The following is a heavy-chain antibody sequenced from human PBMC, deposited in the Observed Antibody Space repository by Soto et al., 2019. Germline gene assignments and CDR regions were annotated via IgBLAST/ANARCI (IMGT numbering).Heavy chain of an antibody. Sequence: PGGSLRLSCAASGFTYSSFAMSWICQAPGKGLDWVSAISGSGGSTYSADSVKCRFTISRDNSKTTLYLQMSSQRAEDTAVYYCARGFSACKGSPPDFWGQGPLVT. CDR1: GFTYSSFA. CDR3: ARGFSACKGSPPDF. V-gene: IGHV3-23*01. J-gene: IGHJ4*02. D-gene: IGHD2-15*01. CDR2: ISGSGGST.